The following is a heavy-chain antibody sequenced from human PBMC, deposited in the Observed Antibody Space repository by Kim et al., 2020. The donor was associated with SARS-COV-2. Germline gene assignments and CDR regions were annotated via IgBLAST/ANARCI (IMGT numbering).Heavy chain of an antibody. J-gene: IGHJ4*02. Sequence: SETLSLTCAVSGGSISSSNWWSWVRQPPGKGLGWIGEIYHSGSTNYNPSLKSRATISVDKSKNQFSLKPSSVTAADTAVYYCASDSDGSFDYWGQGTLGTVSP. CDR2: IYHSGST. CDR1: GGSISSSNW. D-gene: IGHD5-12*01. V-gene: IGHV4-4*02. CDR3: ASDSDGSFDY.